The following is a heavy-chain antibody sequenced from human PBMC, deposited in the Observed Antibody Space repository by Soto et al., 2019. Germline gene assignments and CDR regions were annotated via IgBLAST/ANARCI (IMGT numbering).Heavy chain of an antibody. D-gene: IGHD3-22*01. J-gene: IGHJ4*02. CDR2: IYYSGST. Sequence: PSETLSLTCTVSGGSISSYYWSWIRQPPGKGLEWIGYIYYSGSTNYNPSLKSRVTISVDTSKNQFSLKLSSVTAADTAVYYCARLYYYDSSGYYPLFDYWGQGTLVTVSS. CDR1: GGSISSYY. CDR3: ARLYYYDSSGYYPLFDY. V-gene: IGHV4-59*01.